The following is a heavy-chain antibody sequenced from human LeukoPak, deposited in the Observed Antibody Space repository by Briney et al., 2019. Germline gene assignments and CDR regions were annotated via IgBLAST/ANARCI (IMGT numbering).Heavy chain of an antibody. Sequence: GSLRLSCAVSGFTFSSYTMNWVREAPGKELEWVSAISGSVVGTYYAASVKGRFTISRDNSCTTLYLQMSSLRVEATAGYCFRKDQVISGSEASDIWGQGKMVTVSS. D-gene: IGHD2-21*01. J-gene: IGHJ3*02. CDR2: ISGSVVGT. CDR3: RKDQVISGSEASDI. CDR1: GFTFSSYT. V-gene: IGHV3-23*01.